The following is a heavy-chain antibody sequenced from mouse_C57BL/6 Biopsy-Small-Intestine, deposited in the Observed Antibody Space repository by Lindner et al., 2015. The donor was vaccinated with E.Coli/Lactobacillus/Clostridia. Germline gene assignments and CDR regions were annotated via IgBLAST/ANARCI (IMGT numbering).Heavy chain of an antibody. J-gene: IGHJ1*01. CDR3: ARTVFSSSRYYSFYSLDV. D-gene: IGHD2-3*01. CDR1: GDTFTKYA. CDR2: VIPFYATS. Sequence: SVKVSCKASGDTFTKYAISWVRQAPGQGLQWMGAVIPFYATSNYAQKFRGRVTITADESTSTAYMELTGLTYDDTAVYFCARTVFSSSRYYSFYSLDVWGLGTTVTVSS. V-gene: IGHV1-81*01.